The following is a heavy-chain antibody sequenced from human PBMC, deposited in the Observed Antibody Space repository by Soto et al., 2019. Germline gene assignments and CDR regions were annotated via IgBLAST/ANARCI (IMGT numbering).Heavy chain of an antibody. Sequence: QVQLVQSGAAVKKPGSSVKVSCKASGGTFSSYTISWVRQAPGQGLEWMGRIIPILGIANYAQKFQGRVTITADKSTSTAYMELSSLRSEDTAVYYCARAAVAATHDAFDIWGQGTMVTVSS. J-gene: IGHJ3*02. CDR1: GGTFSSYT. CDR3: ARAAVAATHDAFDI. V-gene: IGHV1-69*02. CDR2: IIPILGIA. D-gene: IGHD2-15*01.